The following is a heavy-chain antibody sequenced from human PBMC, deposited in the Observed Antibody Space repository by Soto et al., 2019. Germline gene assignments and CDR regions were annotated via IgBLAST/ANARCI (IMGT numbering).Heavy chain of an antibody. Sequence: EVNLLESGGGLVQAGGSLRLSCGVSGFTVTSNGVSWVRQAPGKGLEWVSAISPNGQGIWYADSVKGRFTISRDISGNTVFLQMDSLRAEDTAVYYCAKDRLYPRDYFHYWGQGTLVTVSS. CDR1: GFTVTSNG. D-gene: IGHD2-21*02. J-gene: IGHJ4*02. CDR2: ISPNGQGI. CDR3: AKDRLYPRDYFHY. V-gene: IGHV3-23*01.